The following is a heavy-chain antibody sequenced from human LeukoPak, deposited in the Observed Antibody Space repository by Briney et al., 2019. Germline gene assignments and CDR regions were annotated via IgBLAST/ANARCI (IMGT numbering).Heavy chain of an antibody. Sequence: GRSLRLSCAASGFTFSSYGMHWVRQAPGKGLEWVAVIWYDGSNKYYADSVKGRFTISRDNSKNTLYLQMNSLRAEDTAVYYCARDLFTYYGMDVWGQGTTVTVSS. CDR2: IWYDGSNK. J-gene: IGHJ6*02. CDR1: GFTFSSYG. V-gene: IGHV3-33*01. CDR3: ARDLFTYYGMDV.